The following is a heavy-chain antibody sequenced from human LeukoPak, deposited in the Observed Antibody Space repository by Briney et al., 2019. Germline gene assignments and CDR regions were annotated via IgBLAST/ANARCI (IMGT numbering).Heavy chain of an antibody. CDR3: AKAPNYDILTGYYPFDY. CDR2: ISGSGTTI. J-gene: IGHJ4*02. Sequence: PGGSLRLSCSASGFTFSDYYMGWIRQAPGKGLEWVSYISGSGTTIYYADSVKGRFTISRDNSKNTLYLQMNSLRAEDTALYYCAKAPNYDILTGYYPFDYWGQGTLVTVSS. D-gene: IGHD3-9*01. V-gene: IGHV3-11*01. CDR1: GFTFSDYY.